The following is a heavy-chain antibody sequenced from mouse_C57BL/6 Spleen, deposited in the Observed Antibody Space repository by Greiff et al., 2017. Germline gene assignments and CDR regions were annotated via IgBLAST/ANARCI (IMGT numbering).Heavy chain of an antibody. J-gene: IGHJ2*01. Sequence: VHVQQSGPELVKPGASVKMSCKASGYTFTDYYMHWVKQKPGKGLEWIGEIHPGSGNTYYNEKFKGKATLTVDTSSSTAYMQLSSLTSEDSAVYFCARKDGYYYFDDWGQGTTLTVSS. CDR3: RKDGYYYFDD. CDR1: YTFTDYYM. V-gene: IGHV1-83*01. D-gene: IGHD2-3*01. CDR2: HPGSGNTY.